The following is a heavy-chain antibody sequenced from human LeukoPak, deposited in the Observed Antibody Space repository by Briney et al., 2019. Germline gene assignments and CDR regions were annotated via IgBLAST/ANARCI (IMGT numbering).Heavy chain of an antibody. J-gene: IGHJ5*02. Sequence: ASVKVSCKASGYTFTGYYMHWVRQAPGQGLERMGWINPNSGGTNYAQKFQGRVTMARDTSIGTAYMELSRLRSDDTAVYYCARVPRVAVAGTHWFDPWGQGTLVTVSS. CDR1: GYTFTGYY. CDR2: INPNSGGT. CDR3: ARVPRVAVAGTHWFDP. D-gene: IGHD6-19*01. V-gene: IGHV1-2*02.